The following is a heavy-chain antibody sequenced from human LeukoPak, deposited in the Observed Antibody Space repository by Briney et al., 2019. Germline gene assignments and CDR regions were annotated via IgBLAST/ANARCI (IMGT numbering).Heavy chain of an antibody. Sequence: GGSLRLSCAASGFTFDDYAMHWVRQAPGKGMEWVSGISWNSGSIGYAYSVKGRFTISRDNAKNFLYLQMNSLRPEDTALYYCAKEGVPAAISASRCAFDIWGQGTMVTVSS. V-gene: IGHV3-9*01. D-gene: IGHD2-2*01. CDR1: GFTFDDYA. CDR3: AKEGVPAAISASRCAFDI. J-gene: IGHJ3*02. CDR2: ISWNSGSI.